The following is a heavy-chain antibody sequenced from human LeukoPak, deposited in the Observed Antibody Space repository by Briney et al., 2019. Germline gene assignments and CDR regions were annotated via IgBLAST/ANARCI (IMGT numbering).Heavy chain of an antibody. Sequence: PSETLSLTCTVSGGSISSYYWSWIRQPAGKGLEWIGRIYTSGSTNYNPSLKSRVTTSVDTSKNQFSLKLSSVTAADTAVYYCAAGRTTVSDNWFDPWGQGTLVTVSS. CDR1: GGSISSYY. V-gene: IGHV4-4*07. CDR3: AAGRTTVSDNWFDP. J-gene: IGHJ5*02. CDR2: IYTSGST. D-gene: IGHD4-11*01.